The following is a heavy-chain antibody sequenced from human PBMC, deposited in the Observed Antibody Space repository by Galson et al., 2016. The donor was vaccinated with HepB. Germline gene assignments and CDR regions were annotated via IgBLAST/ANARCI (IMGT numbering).Heavy chain of an antibody. CDR1: GGSFSGYY. CDR2: INHSGST. D-gene: IGHD7-27*01. Sequence: SETLSLTCAVYGGSFSGYYWSWIRQPPGKGLEWIGEINHSGSTNYNPSLKSRVTISVDTSKNQFSLKLNSVTPEDTALYFCARAEANWDGGGDNWFDPWGQGTLVTVSS. V-gene: IGHV4-34*01. CDR3: ARAEANWDGGGDNWFDP. J-gene: IGHJ5*02.